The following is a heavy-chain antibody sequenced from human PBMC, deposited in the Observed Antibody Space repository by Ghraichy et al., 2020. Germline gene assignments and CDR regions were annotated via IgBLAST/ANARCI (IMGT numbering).Heavy chain of an antibody. Sequence: LSLTCAASGFTFSSYAMSWVRQAPGKGLEWVSAISGSGGSTYYADSVKGRFTISRDNSKNTLYLQMNSLRAEDTAVYYCAKAPFDYDSSGYYYGAEYFQHWGQGTLVTVSS. CDR2: ISGSGGST. V-gene: IGHV3-23*01. J-gene: IGHJ1*01. D-gene: IGHD3-22*01. CDR1: GFTFSSYA. CDR3: AKAPFDYDSSGYYYGAEYFQH.